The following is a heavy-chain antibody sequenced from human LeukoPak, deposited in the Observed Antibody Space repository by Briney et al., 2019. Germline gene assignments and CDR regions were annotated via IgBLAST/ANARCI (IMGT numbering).Heavy chain of an antibody. CDR2: INHSGST. D-gene: IGHD2-15*01. Sequence: SETLSLTCAVYGGSFSGYYWSWIRQPPGKGLEWIGEINHSGSTNYSPSLKSRVTISVDTSKNQFSLKLSSVTAADTAVYYCARATYCSGDSCYSGIFDYWGQGTLVTVSS. V-gene: IGHV4-34*01. CDR1: GGSFSGYY. CDR3: ARATYCSGDSCYSGIFDY. J-gene: IGHJ4*02.